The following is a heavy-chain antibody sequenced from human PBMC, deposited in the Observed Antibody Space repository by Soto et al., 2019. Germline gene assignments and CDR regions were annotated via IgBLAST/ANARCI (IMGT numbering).Heavy chain of an antibody. CDR3: GRAGSRNKWSDAPIDY. D-gene: IGHD2-15*01. CDR1: GFSFSDYY. J-gene: IGHJ4*02. V-gene: IGHV3-11*05. CDR2: ISESSTYT. Sequence: QVQLVESGGGLVNPGGSLRLSCAASGFSFSDYYMTWIRQAPGKGLEWLSYISESSTYTNYADSVKGRFTISRDNAENSVYLQMNSLMAGDTAVYYCGRAGSRNKWSDAPIDYWGQVTRVTVSS.